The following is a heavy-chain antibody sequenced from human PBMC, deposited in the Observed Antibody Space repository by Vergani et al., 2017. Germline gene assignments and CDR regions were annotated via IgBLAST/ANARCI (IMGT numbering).Heavy chain of an antibody. J-gene: IGHJ4*02. V-gene: IGHV4-59*02. D-gene: IGHD2-2*01. CDR2: IFSNGNI. CDR3: ARARIVCASNSSNTRCYEATFDY. CDR1: GDSVKRFY. Sequence: QVQLQESGPRLAKPSETLSLTCTVSGDSVKRFYWSWIRQAPGKGLEWIGYIFSNGNINYNFSLKSRVTISVDTSKNRFSLRLTSLTAADTAMYYCARARIVCASNSSNTRCYEATFDYWGKGILVRVSS.